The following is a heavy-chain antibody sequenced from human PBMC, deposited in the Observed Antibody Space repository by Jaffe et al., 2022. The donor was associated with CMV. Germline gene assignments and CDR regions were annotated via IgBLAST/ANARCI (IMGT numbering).Heavy chain of an antibody. CDR2: ISGGGVNT. D-gene: IGHD7-27*01. CDR1: GFSFSYFG. CDR3: AKDYTWGTDGMDV. J-gene: IGHJ6*02. Sequence: EVQLMESGGALVQPGGSLRLSCAASGFSFSYFGMNWVRQAPGKGLEWVSGISGGGVNTYYADSVKGRFTISRDNSENTLYLQMNSLRAEDTALYYCAKDYTWGTDGMDVWGQGTTVTVSS. V-gene: IGHV3-23*01.